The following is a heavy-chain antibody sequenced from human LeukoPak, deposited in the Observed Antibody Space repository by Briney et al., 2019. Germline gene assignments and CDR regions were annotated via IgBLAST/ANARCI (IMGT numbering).Heavy chain of an antibody. CDR1: GFTFSNSA. CDR2: IDYDSSHI. J-gene: IGHJ4*02. V-gene: IGHV3-21*01. CDR3: ARDPLRYLGVGHYDY. Sequence: PGGSLRLSCAASGFTFSNSAMNWVRQVPGKGLEWVSSIDYDSSHIYYAASVRGRFTISRDNARNSVYLQMNSLRVEDTAVYYCARDPLRYLGVGHYDYWGQGTLVAVSS. D-gene: IGHD3-9*01.